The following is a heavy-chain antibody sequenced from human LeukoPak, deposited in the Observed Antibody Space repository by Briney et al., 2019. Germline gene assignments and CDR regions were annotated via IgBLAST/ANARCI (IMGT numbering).Heavy chain of an antibody. V-gene: IGHV1-18*01. CDR2: ISAYNGNT. CDR1: GYTFTSYG. CDR3: AVGTTVTYNDY. J-gene: IGHJ4*02. Sequence: VSVKVTCKASGYTFTSYGISWVRQAPGQGLEWMGWISAYNGNTNYAQKLQGRVTMTTDTSTSTAYMELRSLRSDDTAVYYCAVGTTVTYNDYWGQGTLVTVSS. D-gene: IGHD4-17*01.